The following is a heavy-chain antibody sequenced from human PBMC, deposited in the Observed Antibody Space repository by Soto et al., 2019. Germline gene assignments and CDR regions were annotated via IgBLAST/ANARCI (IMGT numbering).Heavy chain of an antibody. D-gene: IGHD3-22*01. Sequence: GGSLRLSCAAAGFDFEDYAMHWVRQVPGKGLEWVSLTNSDGTDSYYMDSVKGRFTISRDNAKSTLYLQMDRLRPEDTALYFCAKSLYYYDSSTLDHWGQGTLVTVSS. CDR1: GFDFEDYA. CDR2: TNSDGTDS. J-gene: IGHJ4*02. V-gene: IGHV3-43D*04. CDR3: AKSLYYYDSSTLDH.